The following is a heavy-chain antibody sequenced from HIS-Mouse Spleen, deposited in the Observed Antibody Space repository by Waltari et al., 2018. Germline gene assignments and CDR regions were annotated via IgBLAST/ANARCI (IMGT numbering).Heavy chain of an antibody. V-gene: IGHV4-39*01. CDR2: IYYSGST. CDR3: ARKRTASGWFDP. CDR1: GGSISSSSYY. Sequence: QLQLQESGPGLVKPSETLSLTCTVSGGSISSSSYYWGWIRQPPGKVLEWIGSIYYSGSTYDNPSLKSRVTISVDTSKNQFSLKLSSVTAADTAVYYCARKRTASGWFDPWGQGTLVTVSS. J-gene: IGHJ5*02. D-gene: IGHD2-21*02.